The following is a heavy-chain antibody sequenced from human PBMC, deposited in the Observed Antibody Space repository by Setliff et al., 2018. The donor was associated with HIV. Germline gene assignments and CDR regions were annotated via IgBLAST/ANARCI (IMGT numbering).Heavy chain of an antibody. Sequence: PSETLSLTCTVSGDSIRGYYWSWIRQPPGKGLEWMGYVFYTGFAAYNPSLKSRLTISVDTSKSQFSLTLTSVTAADTAVYYCASQMPIPGIAITPVDYWGQGALVTVSS. CDR3: ASQMPIPGIAITPVDY. V-gene: IGHV4-59*08. D-gene: IGHD5-12*01. CDR1: GDSIRGYY. CDR2: VFYTGFA. J-gene: IGHJ4*02.